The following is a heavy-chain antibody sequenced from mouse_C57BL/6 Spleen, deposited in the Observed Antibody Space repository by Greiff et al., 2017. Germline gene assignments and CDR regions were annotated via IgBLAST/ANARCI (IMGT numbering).Heavy chain of an antibody. D-gene: IGHD2-12*01. Sequence: QVQLQQSGPELVKPGASVKISCKASGYSFTSYYIHWVKQRPGQGLEWIGWIYPGSGNTKYNEKFKGKATLTADTSSSTAYMQLSSLTSEDSAVYYCATRRDGAMDYWGQGTSGTVSS. CDR3: ATRRDGAMDY. V-gene: IGHV1-66*01. J-gene: IGHJ4*01. CDR2: IYPGSGNT. CDR1: GYSFTSYY.